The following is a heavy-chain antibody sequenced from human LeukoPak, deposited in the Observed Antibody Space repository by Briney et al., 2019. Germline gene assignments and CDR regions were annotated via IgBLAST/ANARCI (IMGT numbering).Heavy chain of an antibody. V-gene: IGHV4-59*01. J-gene: IGHJ4*02. CDR3: AGIWSGYYDY. CDR1: GGSIRSYY. D-gene: IGHD3-3*01. Sequence: SETLSLTCTVSGGSIRSYYWSWIRQPPGKGLEWIGYIYNSGSTNCNPSLKSRVTISVDTSKNQFSLKVSSVTAADTAVYYCAGIWSGYYDYWGQGTLVTVSS. CDR2: IYNSGST.